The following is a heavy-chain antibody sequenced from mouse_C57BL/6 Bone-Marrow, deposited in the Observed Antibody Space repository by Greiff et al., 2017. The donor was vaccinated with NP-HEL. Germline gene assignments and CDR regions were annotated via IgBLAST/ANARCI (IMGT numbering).Heavy chain of an antibody. Sequence: VQLQQSGPVLVKPGASVKMSCKASGYTFTDYYMNWVKQSHGKSLEWIGVINPYNGGTSYNQKFKGKATLTVDKSSSTAYMELNSLTSEDSAVYYCAREGYYYGSSRYWYFDVWGTGTTVTVSS. V-gene: IGHV1-19*01. CDR2: INPYNGGT. J-gene: IGHJ1*03. CDR3: AREGYYYGSSRYWYFDV. D-gene: IGHD1-1*01. CDR1: GYTFTDYY.